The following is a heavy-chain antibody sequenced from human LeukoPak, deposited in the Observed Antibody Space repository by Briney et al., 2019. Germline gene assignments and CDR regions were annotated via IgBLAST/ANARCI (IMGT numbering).Heavy chain of an antibody. CDR1: GFTVSSNY. V-gene: IGHV3-66*01. Sequence: GGSLRLSCAASGFTVSSNYVSWVRQAPGKGLEWVSVIYSGGSTYYADSVKGRFTISRDNSKNTLYLQMNSLRAEDTAVYYCARENHDSSGSHFDYWGQGTLVTVSS. CDR3: ARENHDSSGSHFDY. J-gene: IGHJ4*02. D-gene: IGHD3-22*01. CDR2: IYSGGST.